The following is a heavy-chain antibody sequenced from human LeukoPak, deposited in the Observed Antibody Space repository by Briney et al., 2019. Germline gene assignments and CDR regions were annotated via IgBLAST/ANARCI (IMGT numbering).Heavy chain of an antibody. D-gene: IGHD6-19*01. CDR2: ISGSGGST. Sequence: GGSLRLSCAASGFTFSSYAMSWVRQAPGKGLEWVSAISGSGGSTYYADSVKGRFTISRDNSKNTLYLQMNSLGAEDTAVYYCAKDREVQWLVNHPYYFDYWGQGTLVTVSS. CDR1: GFTFSSYA. J-gene: IGHJ4*02. V-gene: IGHV3-23*01. CDR3: AKDREVQWLVNHPYYFDY.